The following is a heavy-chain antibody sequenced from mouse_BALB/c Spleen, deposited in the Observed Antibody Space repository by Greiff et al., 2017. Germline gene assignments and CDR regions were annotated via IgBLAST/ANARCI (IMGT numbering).Heavy chain of an antibody. V-gene: IGHV2-5-1*01. CDR2: IWRGGST. Sequence: VKLVESGPSLVQPSQSLSITCTVSGFSLTSYGVHWVRQSPGKGLEWLGVIWRGGSTDYNAAFMSRLSITKDNSKSQVFFKMNSLQADDTAIYYCAKTDYGNFYAMDYWGQGTSVTVSS. CDR3: AKTDYGNFYAMDY. CDR1: GFSLTSYG. J-gene: IGHJ4*01. D-gene: IGHD2-1*01.